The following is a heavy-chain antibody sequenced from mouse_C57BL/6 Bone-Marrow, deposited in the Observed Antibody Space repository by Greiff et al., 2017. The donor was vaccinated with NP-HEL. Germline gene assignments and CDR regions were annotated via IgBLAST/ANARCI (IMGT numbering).Heavy chain of an antibody. CDR3: ARGRNMTMDY. Sequence: QVHVKQPGAELVKPGASVKMSCKASGYTFTSYWITWVKQRPGQGLEWIGDIYPGSGSTNYNEKFKSKATLTVDTSSSTAYMQLSSLTSEDSAVYYCARGRNMTMDYWGQGTSVTVSS. V-gene: IGHV1-55*01. CDR1: GYTFTSYW. D-gene: IGHD2-3*01. CDR2: IYPGSGST. J-gene: IGHJ4*01.